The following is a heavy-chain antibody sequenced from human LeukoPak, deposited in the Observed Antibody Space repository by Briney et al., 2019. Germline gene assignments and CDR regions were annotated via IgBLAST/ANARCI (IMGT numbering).Heavy chain of an antibody. V-gene: IGHV3-33*01. CDR1: GFTFGSYG. J-gene: IGHJ3*01. CDR3: ARDSGTYGYGHDALGF. CDR2: IDYDGSHK. D-gene: IGHD5-12*01. Sequence: GGSLRLSCVASGFTFGSYGVHWVRQAPGKGLDWVAVIDYDGSHKYYAVSVRGRFAISRDNSKSTLYLQMNNLRDEDTAVYYCARDSGTYGYGHDALGFWGQGTVVTVSS.